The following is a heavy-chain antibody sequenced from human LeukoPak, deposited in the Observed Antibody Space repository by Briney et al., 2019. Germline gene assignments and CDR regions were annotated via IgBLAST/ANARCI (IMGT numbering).Heavy chain of an antibody. D-gene: IGHD2-2*01. CDR1: GGTFSSYA. J-gene: IGHJ4*02. V-gene: IGHV1-69*06. CDR2: IIPIFGTA. CDR3: ATVDPYCSSTSCYFDFDY. Sequence: SVKVSCKASGGTFSSYAISWVRQAPGQGLEWMGGIIPIFGTANYAQKFQGRVTMTEDTSTDTAYMELSSLRSEDTAVYYCATVDPYCSSTSCYFDFDYWGQGTLVTVSS.